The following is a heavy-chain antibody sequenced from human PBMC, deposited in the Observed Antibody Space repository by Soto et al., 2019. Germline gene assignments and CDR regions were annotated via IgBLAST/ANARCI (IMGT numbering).Heavy chain of an antibody. CDR3: VRTSLVVAAATREDY. J-gene: IGHJ4*02. CDR2: INSDGSST. CDR1: GFTFSSYW. V-gene: IGHV3-74*01. D-gene: IGHD2-15*01. Sequence: EVQLVESGGGLVQPGGSLRLSCAASGFTFSSYWMHWVRQAPGKGLVWVSRINSDGSSTSYADSVKGIFTISRDNAKNTLYLQMNSLRAEDTAVYYCVRTSLVVAAATREDYWGQGTLVTVSS.